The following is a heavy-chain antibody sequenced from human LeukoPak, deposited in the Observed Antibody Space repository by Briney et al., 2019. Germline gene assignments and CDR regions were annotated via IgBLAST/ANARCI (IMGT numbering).Heavy chain of an antibody. CDR3: AKGYSGYVTDAFDI. Sequence: GGSLRLSCAASGFTFSSYAMSWVRQAPGKGLEWVSAISGSGGSTYYADSVKGRFTISRENSKDTLYLQMNSLRAEDTAIYYCAKGYSGYVTDAFDIWGQGTMVTVSS. CDR1: GFTFSSYA. V-gene: IGHV3-23*01. D-gene: IGHD5-12*01. J-gene: IGHJ3*02. CDR2: ISGSGGST.